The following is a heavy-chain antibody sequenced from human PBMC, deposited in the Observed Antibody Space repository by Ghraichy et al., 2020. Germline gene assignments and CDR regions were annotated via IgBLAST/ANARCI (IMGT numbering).Heavy chain of an antibody. CDR3: ARWVNAPRYFDS. CDR2: TYFKSKWYY. J-gene: IGHJ4*02. D-gene: IGHD1-26*01. Sequence: SETLSLTCAISGDSVSTNSAIWNWIRQSPSRGLEWVGRTYFKSKWYYDYAVSVKSRVSISADTSKNQFSLQLNSVTPEDTAVYYCARWVNAPRYFDSWGQGTLVTVSS. CDR1: GDSVSTNSAI. V-gene: IGHV6-1*01.